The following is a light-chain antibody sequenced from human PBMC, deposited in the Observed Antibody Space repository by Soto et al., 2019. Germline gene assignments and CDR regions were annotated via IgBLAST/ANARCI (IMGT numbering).Light chain of an antibody. V-gene: IGKV3-20*01. J-gene: IGKJ4*01. CDR2: GAS. CDR3: QQYGTSLFT. Sequence: ELVLTQSPGTLSLSPGDRATLSFRSSQSAYSSYLSWYQQKPGQAPRLLIYGASNRATGIPDRFSGSGSGTDFTLTISGLEPEDFAVYYCQQYGTSLFTFGGGTKVDIK. CDR1: QSAYSSY.